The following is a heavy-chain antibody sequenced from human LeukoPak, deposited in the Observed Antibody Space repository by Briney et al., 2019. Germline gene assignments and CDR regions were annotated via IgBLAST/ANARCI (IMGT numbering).Heavy chain of an antibody. CDR3: ARVWYYYDSSGYYYAHTSTGWFDP. Sequence: SETLSLTCTVSGGSISSYYWSWIRQPPVKGLEWIGYIYYSGSTNYNPSLKSRVTISVDTSKNQFSLKLSSVTAADTAVYYCARVWYYYDSSGYYYAHTSTGWFDPWGQGTLVTVSS. D-gene: IGHD3-22*01. CDR1: GGSISSYY. CDR2: IYYSGST. J-gene: IGHJ5*02. V-gene: IGHV4-59*01.